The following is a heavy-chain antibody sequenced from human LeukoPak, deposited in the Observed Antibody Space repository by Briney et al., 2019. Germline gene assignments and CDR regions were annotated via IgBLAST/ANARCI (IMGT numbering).Heavy chain of an antibody. CDR1: GFAFGTYA. J-gene: IGHJ4*02. V-gene: IGHV3-23*01. CDR3: AKAPFGGYCSSTSCPLDY. CDR2: ISGSGGST. D-gene: IGHD2-2*01. Sequence: GGSLRLSCAGSGFAFGTYAMSWVRQAPGKGLEWVSAISGSGGSTYYADSVKGRFTISRDNSKNTLYLQMNSLRAEDTAVYYCAKAPFGGYCSSTSCPLDYWGQGTLVTVSS.